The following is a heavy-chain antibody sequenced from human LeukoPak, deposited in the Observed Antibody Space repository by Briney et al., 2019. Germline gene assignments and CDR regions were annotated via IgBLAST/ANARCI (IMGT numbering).Heavy chain of an antibody. Sequence: SETLSLTCIVSGGSISRSSYYWGWVRQPPGKGLEWIGTISDSGSTYYSPSLKSRFTISVDTSKNQFSLKLRFVTAADTAVYYCARQDIWFGELVVWGQGTTVTVSS. V-gene: IGHV4-39*01. D-gene: IGHD3-10*01. CDR2: ISDSGST. CDR3: ARQDIWFGELVV. J-gene: IGHJ6*02. CDR1: GGSISRSSYY.